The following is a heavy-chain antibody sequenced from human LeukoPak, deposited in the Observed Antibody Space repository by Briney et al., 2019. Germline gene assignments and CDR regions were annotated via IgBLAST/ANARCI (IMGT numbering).Heavy chain of an antibody. D-gene: IGHD6-13*01. CDR3: ARGYSSSRWWFVA. CDR1: GLTFSSNW. CDR2: INPDGSTK. J-gene: IGHJ5*02. V-gene: IGHV3-7*01. Sequence: GGSLRLSCAASGLTFSSNWMRRVRQAAGKGPERVANINPDGSTKLYVGSGKGRFPISRDNAQSSLYLEMNSLRDHDTAVYYCARGYSSSRWWFVAWGQGTLGTVS.